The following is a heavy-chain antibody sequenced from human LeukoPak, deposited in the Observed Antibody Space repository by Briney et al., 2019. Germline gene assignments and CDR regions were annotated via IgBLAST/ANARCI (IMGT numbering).Heavy chain of an antibody. Sequence: GESLKISCKGFGYSFTSYWIGWVRQMPGKGLEWMGIIYPGDSDTRYSPSFQGQVTISADKSISTAYLQWSSLKASDTAMYYCARHPQYSGYDPHWFDPWGQGTLVTVSS. CDR2: IYPGDSDT. CDR1: GYSFTSYW. J-gene: IGHJ5*02. CDR3: ARHPQYSGYDPHWFDP. D-gene: IGHD5-12*01. V-gene: IGHV5-51*01.